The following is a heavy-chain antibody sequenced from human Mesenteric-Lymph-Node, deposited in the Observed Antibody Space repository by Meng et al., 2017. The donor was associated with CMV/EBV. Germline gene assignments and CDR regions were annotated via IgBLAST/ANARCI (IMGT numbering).Heavy chain of an antibody. D-gene: IGHD6-13*01. CDR3: ARGTEYHSSTWYWPLGY. CDR1: GTFGTYA. CDR2: IVPISGAP. V-gene: IGHV1-69*15. J-gene: IGHJ4*02. Sequence: GTFGTYAVSLLRLAPGQGLEWMGRIVPISGAPDYAQKFQDRVTITADESTTTAYLELTSLRSEDTAVYYCARGTEYHSSTWYWPLGYWGQGTLVTVSS.